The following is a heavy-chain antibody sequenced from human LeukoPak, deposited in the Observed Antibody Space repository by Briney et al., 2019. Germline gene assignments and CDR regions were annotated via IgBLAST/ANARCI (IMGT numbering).Heavy chain of an antibody. CDR2: IYHSGST. Sequence: PSETLSLTCTVSGYSISSGYYWGWIRQPPGKGLEWIGSIYHSGSTYYNPSLKSRVTISVDTSKNQFSLKLSSVTAADTAVYYCASGVDIVAYFDYWGQGTLVTVSS. CDR3: ASGVDIVAYFDY. J-gene: IGHJ4*02. D-gene: IGHD5-12*01. CDR1: GYSISSGYY. V-gene: IGHV4-38-2*02.